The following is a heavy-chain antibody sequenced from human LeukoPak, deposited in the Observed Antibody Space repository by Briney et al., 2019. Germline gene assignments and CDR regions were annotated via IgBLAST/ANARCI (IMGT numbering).Heavy chain of an antibody. CDR2: IYTSGST. Sequence: SETLSLTCTVSGDSISSYYWSWIRQPAGKGLEWIGRIYTSGSTNYNPSLKSRVTMSVDTSKNQFSLKLSSVTAADTAVYYCARDPSGSSTFGWFDPWGQGTLVTVSS. V-gene: IGHV4-4*07. CDR3: ARDPSGSSTFGWFDP. J-gene: IGHJ5*02. CDR1: GDSISSYY. D-gene: IGHD1-26*01.